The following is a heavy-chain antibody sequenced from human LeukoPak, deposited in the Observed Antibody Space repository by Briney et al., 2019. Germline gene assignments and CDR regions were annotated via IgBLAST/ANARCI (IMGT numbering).Heavy chain of an antibody. D-gene: IGHD6-6*01. CDR3: ARVPGSIAARPPFDY. Sequence: PSETLSLTCAVSGGSISSSNWWSWVRQPPRKGLEWIGEIYHSGSTNYNPSLKCRVTISVDKSNNQFSLKLSSVTVADTAVYYCARVPGSIAARPPFDYWGQGTLVTVSS. CDR1: GGSISSSNW. V-gene: IGHV4-4*02. CDR2: IYHSGST. J-gene: IGHJ4*02.